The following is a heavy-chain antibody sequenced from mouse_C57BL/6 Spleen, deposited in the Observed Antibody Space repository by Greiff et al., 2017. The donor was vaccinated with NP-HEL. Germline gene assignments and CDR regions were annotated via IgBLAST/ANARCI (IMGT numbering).Heavy chain of an antibody. CDR3: TSPDYYGSSDPFAY. CDR2: IYPGNSDT. V-gene: IGHV1-5*01. D-gene: IGHD1-1*01. CDR1: GYTFTSYW. Sequence: VQLQQSGTVLARPGASVKMSCKTSGYTFTSYWMHWVKQRPGQGLEWIGAIYPGNSDTSYNQKFKGKAKLTAVTSASTAYMELSSLTTEDSAVYYCTSPDYYGSSDPFAYWGQGTLVTVSA. J-gene: IGHJ3*01.